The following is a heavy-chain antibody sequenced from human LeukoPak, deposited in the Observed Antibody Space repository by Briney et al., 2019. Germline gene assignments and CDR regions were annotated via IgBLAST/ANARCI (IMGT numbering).Heavy chain of an antibody. CDR3: ARDLFYCSSTSCRSRWFDP. V-gene: IGHV1-2*02. D-gene: IGHD2-2*01. Sequence: ASVKVSCKASGYTFTGYYMHWVRQAPGQGLEWMGWINPNSGGTNYAQKLQGRVTMTRDTSISTAYMELSRLRSDDTAVYYCARDLFYCSSTSCRSRWFDPWGQGTLVTVSS. CDR1: GYTFTGYY. CDR2: INPNSGGT. J-gene: IGHJ5*02.